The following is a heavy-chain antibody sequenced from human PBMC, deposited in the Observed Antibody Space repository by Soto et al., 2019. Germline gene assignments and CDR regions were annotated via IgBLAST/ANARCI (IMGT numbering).Heavy chain of an antibody. CDR3: AREVPGLREVNRNWFDP. D-gene: IGHD3-10*01. CDR2: VSQSGNT. Sequence: SETLSLTCTVSGDSISGSYLWSWVRQPPGKGLEWIGEVSQSGNTNYNPSLMSRLTISVDKSKNQFSLRLTYVTAADTGIYYCAREVPGLREVNRNWFDPWGQGTLVTVSS. CDR1: GDSISGSYL. V-gene: IGHV4-4*02. J-gene: IGHJ5*02.